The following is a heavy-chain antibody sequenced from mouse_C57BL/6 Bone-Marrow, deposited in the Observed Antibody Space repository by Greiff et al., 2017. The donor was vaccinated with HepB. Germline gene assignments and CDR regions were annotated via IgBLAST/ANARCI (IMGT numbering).Heavy chain of an antibody. CDR3: ARRRGSTVVAPFGY. D-gene: IGHD1-1*01. V-gene: IGHV1-22*01. CDR2: INPNNGGT. CDR1: GYTFTDYN. Sequence: EVQLQQSGPELVKPGASVKMSCKASGYTFTDYNMHWVKQSHGKSLEWIGYINPNNGGTSYNQKFKGKATLTVNKSSSTAYMELCSLTSEDSAVYYCARRRGSTVVAPFGYWGQGTTLTVSS. J-gene: IGHJ2*01.